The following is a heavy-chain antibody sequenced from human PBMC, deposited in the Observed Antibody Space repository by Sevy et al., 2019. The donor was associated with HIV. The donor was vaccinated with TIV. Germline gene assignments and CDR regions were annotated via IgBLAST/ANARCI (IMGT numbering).Heavy chain of an antibody. J-gene: IGHJ4*02. Sequence: GGSLRLSCAASGFTFSKYWMVWVRQAPGKGLEWVANIKQDAGQKYYVDSVKGRFTISRDNAKNSLYLQMNSLRAEDTAVYFCARDDGNYYFHYWGQGTLVTVSS. CDR1: GFTFSKYW. CDR3: ARDDGNYYFHY. D-gene: IGHD1-7*01. V-gene: IGHV3-7*01. CDR2: IKQDAGQK.